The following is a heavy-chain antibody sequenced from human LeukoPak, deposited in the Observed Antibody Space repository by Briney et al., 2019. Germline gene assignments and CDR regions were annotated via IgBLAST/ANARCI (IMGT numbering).Heavy chain of an antibody. Sequence: GGSLRLSCAASGFPFSSYVMSWVRQAPGKGLEWVSGINGGGSRTYYADSVKGRFTISRDNSKNTLFLQMNSLRADDTAVYYCAKEGSTVTFDYWGQGTLVTVSS. D-gene: IGHD4-11*01. CDR1: GFPFSSYV. V-gene: IGHV3-23*01. J-gene: IGHJ4*02. CDR2: INGGGSRT. CDR3: AKEGSTVTFDY.